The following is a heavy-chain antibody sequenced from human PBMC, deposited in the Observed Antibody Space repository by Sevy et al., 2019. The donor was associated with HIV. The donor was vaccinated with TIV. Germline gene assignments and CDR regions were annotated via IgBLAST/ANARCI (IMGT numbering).Heavy chain of an antibody. CDR1: GFTFSKYT. CDR2: ISSTTSYR. Sequence: GRSLRLSCAGSGFTFSKYTMNWVRQAPGKGLEWVSSISSTTSYRYYTDSVKGRFTISRDNAKNSLYVQMNSLRAADTAIYYCAMSFYYDSGDAFDIWGQGTMVTVSS. J-gene: IGHJ3*02. D-gene: IGHD3-10*01. V-gene: IGHV3-21*01. CDR3: AMSFYYDSGDAFDI.